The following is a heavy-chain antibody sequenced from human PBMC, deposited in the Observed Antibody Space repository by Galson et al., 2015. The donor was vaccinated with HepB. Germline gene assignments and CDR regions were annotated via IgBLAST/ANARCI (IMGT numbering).Heavy chain of an antibody. V-gene: IGHV1-69*13. CDR1: GGTFSSYA. CDR2: IIPIFGTA. J-gene: IGHJ5*02. D-gene: IGHD7-27*01. Sequence: SVKVSCKASGGTFSSYAISWVRQAPGQGLEWMGGIIPIFGTANYAQKFQGRVTITADESTSTAYMELSSLRSEDTAVYYCARVTASPLSGDWFDPWGQGTLVTVSS. CDR3: ARVTASPLSGDWFDP.